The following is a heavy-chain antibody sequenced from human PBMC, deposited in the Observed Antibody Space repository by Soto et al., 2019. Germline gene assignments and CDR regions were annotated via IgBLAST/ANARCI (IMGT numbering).Heavy chain of an antibody. CDR2: IQHTGNT. CDR3: AKDVSSRRWFDP. J-gene: IGHJ5*02. V-gene: IGHV4-4*07. D-gene: IGHD3-16*01. CDR1: GASIRSYH. Sequence: SETLSLTCAVSGASIRSYHWSFLRQPAGKGLEWIGRIQHTGNTNYNPSLKSRVTMSADTSKNQISLKMTSVTAADTAVYFCAKDVSSRRWFDPWGQGVRVTVSS.